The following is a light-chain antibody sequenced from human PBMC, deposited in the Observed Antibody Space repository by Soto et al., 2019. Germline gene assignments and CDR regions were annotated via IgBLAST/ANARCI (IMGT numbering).Light chain of an antibody. CDR1: QAISTY. Sequence: DIQLTQSPSFLSASVGDRVTITCRASQAISTYLACFQQRPGNAPKVLIYAASTLQSGVPLRFSGSASVTDFTHTISSLQPEDFATYFCQPLISYPRTFGQGTKVEIK. CDR3: QPLISYPRT. V-gene: IGKV1-9*01. J-gene: IGKJ1*01. CDR2: AAS.